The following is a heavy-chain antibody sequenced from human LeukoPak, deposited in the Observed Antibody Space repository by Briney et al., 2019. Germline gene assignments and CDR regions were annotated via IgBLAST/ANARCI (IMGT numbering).Heavy chain of an antibody. CDR3: ARDSGSGSYSETLDY. CDR1: GFTFSSYW. J-gene: IGHJ4*02. D-gene: IGHD3-10*01. V-gene: IGHV3-7*01. Sequence: GGSLRLSCAASGFTFSSYWMSWVRQAPGKGLEWVANIKQDGSEKYYVDSVKGRFTISRDNAKNSLYLQMNSLRAEDAAVYYCARDSGSGSYSETLDYWGQGTLVTVSS. CDR2: IKQDGSEK.